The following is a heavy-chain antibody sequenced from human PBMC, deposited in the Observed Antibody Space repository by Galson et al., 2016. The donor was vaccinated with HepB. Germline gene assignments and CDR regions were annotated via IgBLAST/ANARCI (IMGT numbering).Heavy chain of an antibody. CDR1: GFRFSGYA. D-gene: IGHD3-22*01. Sequence: SLRLSCAASGFRFSGYAMHWVRQAPGKGLEWVAVISYDGSKKYYADSVKGRFAISRDNSKNTLYLQMISLRAEDTAVYYCARDGDVPSDYYDSSGRGYFDYWGQGTLVSVSS. CDR3: ARDGDVPSDYYDSSGRGYFDY. V-gene: IGHV3-30*09. J-gene: IGHJ4*02. CDR2: ISYDGSKK.